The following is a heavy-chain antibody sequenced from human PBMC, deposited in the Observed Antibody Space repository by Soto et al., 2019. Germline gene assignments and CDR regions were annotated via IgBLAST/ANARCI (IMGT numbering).Heavy chain of an antibody. Sequence: QVQLVESGGGVVQPGRSLRLSCAASGFTFSSYGMHWVRQAPGKGLEWVADIWYDGSNKYYADSVKGRFTISRDNSKNTLYLQMNSLRAEDTAVYYCARDPPPEYSSSFYYYYYMDVWGKGTTVTVSS. D-gene: IGHD6-6*01. CDR2: IWYDGSNK. CDR3: ARDPPPEYSSSFYYYYYMDV. J-gene: IGHJ6*03. CDR1: GFTFSSYG. V-gene: IGHV3-33*01.